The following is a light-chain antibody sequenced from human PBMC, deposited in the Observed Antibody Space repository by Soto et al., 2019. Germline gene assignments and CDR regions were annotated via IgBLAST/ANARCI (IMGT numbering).Light chain of an antibody. CDR1: QSVSSSY. Sequence: VFTQSAGTLSLSPGERATLSCRASQSVSSSYLAWYQQKPGQAPRLLIYGASSRATGIPDRFSGSGSGTDFTLTISRLEPEDFAVYYCQQYGSSPGAFGQGTKVDIK. V-gene: IGKV3-20*01. CDR3: QQYGSSPGA. J-gene: IGKJ1*01. CDR2: GAS.